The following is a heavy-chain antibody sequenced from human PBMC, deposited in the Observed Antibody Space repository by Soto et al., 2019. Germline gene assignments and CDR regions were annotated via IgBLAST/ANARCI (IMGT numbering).Heavy chain of an antibody. CDR2: IWYDGSNK. CDR3: ARDEIYYDSSGYYYTYLDY. Sequence: GGSLRLSCAASGFTFSSYGMHWVRQAPGKGLEWVAVIWYDGSNKYYADSVKGRFTISRDNSKNTLYLQMNSLRAEDTAVYYCARDEIYYDSSGYYYTYLDYWGQGTLVTVSS. V-gene: IGHV3-33*01. J-gene: IGHJ4*02. CDR1: GFTFSSYG. D-gene: IGHD3-22*01.